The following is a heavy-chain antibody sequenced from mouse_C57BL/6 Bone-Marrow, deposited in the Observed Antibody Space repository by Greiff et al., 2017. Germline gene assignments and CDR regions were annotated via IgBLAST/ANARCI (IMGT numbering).Heavy chain of an antibody. CDR2: ISNLAYSI. CDR3: ARLTGTGYYAMDY. V-gene: IGHV5-15*01. J-gene: IGHJ4*01. CDR1: GFTFSDYG. Sequence: EVKLMESGGGLVQPGGSLKLSCAASGFTFSDYGMAWVRQAPRKGPEWVAFISNLAYSIYYADTVTGRFTISRENAKNTLYLERSSLRSEDTAMYDCARLTGTGYYAMDYWGQGTSVTVSS. D-gene: IGHD4-1*01.